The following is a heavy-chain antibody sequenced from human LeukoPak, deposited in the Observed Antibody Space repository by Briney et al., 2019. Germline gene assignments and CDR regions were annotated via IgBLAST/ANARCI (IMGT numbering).Heavy chain of an antibody. J-gene: IGHJ4*02. CDR2: IYYSGST. D-gene: IGHD5-24*01. V-gene: IGHV4-39*07. Sequence: PSETLSLTCTVSGGSISSSSYYWGWIRQPPGKGLEWIGSIYYSGSTYYNPSLKSRVTISVDTSKNQFSLKLSSVTAADTAVYYCARATNGGGYPYYFDYWGQGTLVTVSS. CDR3: ARATNGGGYPYYFDY. CDR1: GGSISSSSYY.